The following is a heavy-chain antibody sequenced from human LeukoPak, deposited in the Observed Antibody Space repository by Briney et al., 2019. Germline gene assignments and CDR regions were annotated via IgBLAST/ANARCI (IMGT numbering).Heavy chain of an antibody. J-gene: IGHJ4*02. CDR2: ISGSGGST. V-gene: IGHV3-23*01. D-gene: IGHD3-10*01. CDR1: GFTFSSYA. CDR3: AEGRFYGSGSYSY. Sequence: GGSLRLTCAASGFTFSSYAMSWVRQAPGKGLEWVSAISGSGGSTYYADSVKGRFTISRDNSKNTLYLQMNSLRAEDTAVYYWAEGRFYGSGSYSYWGQGTLVTVSS.